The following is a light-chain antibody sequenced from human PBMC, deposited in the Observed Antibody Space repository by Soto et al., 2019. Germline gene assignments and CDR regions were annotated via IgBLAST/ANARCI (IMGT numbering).Light chain of an antibody. Sequence: DIQMTQSPSSLSASVGDRVTFTCRASQAIGNYLAWYQQKPGKVPKLLIYAASTLQSGVPSRFSGSGSGTDFTLTISSLQPEDVATYYCQKYKSAPDITFGQGTRLDIK. CDR2: AAS. V-gene: IGKV1-27*01. J-gene: IGKJ5*01. CDR1: QAIGNY. CDR3: QKYKSAPDIT.